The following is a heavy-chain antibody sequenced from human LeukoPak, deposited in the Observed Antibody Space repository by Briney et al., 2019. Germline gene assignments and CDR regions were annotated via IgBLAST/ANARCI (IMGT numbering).Heavy chain of an antibody. CDR2: INPNSGGT. Sequence: ASVKLSCTASGYTITGYYMHWVRQAPGQGLEWVGWINPNSGGTNYAQKFQGRVTMTRDTSISTAYMELSRLRSDDTAVYYCASSSWLYYFDYWGQGTLVTVSS. V-gene: IGHV1-2*02. CDR1: GYTITGYY. D-gene: IGHD6-13*01. J-gene: IGHJ4*02. CDR3: ASSSWLYYFDY.